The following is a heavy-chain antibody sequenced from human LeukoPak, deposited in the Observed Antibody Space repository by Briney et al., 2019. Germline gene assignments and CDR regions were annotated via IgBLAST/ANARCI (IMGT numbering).Heavy chain of an antibody. D-gene: IGHD4-11*01. CDR3: ARERGGDYSDYAFYFDY. Sequence: GGSLRLSCAASGFTFSSYAMSWVRQAPGEGLDWVSAISTSGGSTYYSDSVKGRFTISRDNSKNTLFLQMKSLRAEDTAVYYCARERGGDYSDYAFYFDYWGQGTLVTVSS. CDR2: ISTSGGST. J-gene: IGHJ4*02. V-gene: IGHV3-23*01. CDR1: GFTFSSYA.